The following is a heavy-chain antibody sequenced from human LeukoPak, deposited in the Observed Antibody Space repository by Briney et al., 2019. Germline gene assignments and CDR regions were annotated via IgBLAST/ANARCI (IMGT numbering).Heavy chain of an antibody. Sequence: SGTLSLTCAVSSGSISSSNWWSWVRQPPGKGLEWIGEIYHSGSTNYNPSLKSRVTISVDKSKNQFSLKLSSVTAADTAVYYCARITMVRGVIPDAYDYWGQGTLVTVSS. D-gene: IGHD3-10*01. CDR3: ARITMVRGVIPDAYDY. CDR2: IYHSGST. CDR1: SGSISSSNW. V-gene: IGHV4-4*02. J-gene: IGHJ4*02.